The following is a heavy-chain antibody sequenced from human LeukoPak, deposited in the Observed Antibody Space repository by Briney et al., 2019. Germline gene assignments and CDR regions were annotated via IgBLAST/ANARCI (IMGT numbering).Heavy chain of an antibody. CDR3: VKDGDYYYGMDV. CDR1: GFTFSSYA. CDR2: ISSSGDST. Sequence: GGSLRLSCSASGFTFSSYAMHWVRQAPGKGLEYVSAISSSGDSTYYADSVKGRFTISRDNSKNTLYLQMSSLRAEDTAVYCCVKDGDYYYGMDVWGQGTTVTVSS. J-gene: IGHJ6*02. D-gene: IGHD3-16*01. V-gene: IGHV3-64D*06.